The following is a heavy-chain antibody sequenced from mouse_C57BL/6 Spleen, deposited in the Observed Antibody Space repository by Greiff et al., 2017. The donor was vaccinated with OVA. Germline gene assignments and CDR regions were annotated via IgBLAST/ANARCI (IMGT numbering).Heavy chain of an antibody. J-gene: IGHJ4*01. D-gene: IGHD4-1*01. CDR3: ARDIWD. CDR1: GYSITSCYY. CDR2: ISYDGSN. V-gene: IGHV3-6*01. Sequence: DVQLQESGPGLVKPSQSLSLTCSVTGYSITSCYYWNWIRQFPGNKLEWMGYISYDGSNNYNPALKNRITITSDTSKNTCFLKLNSVTTEDTATYYCARDIWDWGQGTSVTVSS.